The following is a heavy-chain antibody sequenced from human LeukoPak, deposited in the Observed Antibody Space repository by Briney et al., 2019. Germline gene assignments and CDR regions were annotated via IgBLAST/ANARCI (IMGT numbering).Heavy chain of an antibody. Sequence: SETLSLTCAVYGGSFSGYYWSWIRQPPGKGLEWIGYIYYSGSTNYNPSLKSRVTISVDTSKNQFSLKLSSVTAADTAVYYCARDRRDSSGYYQYYYYYYMDVWGKGTTVTISS. CDR3: ARDRRDSSGYYQYYYYYYMDV. CDR1: GGSFSGYY. D-gene: IGHD3-22*01. V-gene: IGHV4-59*01. CDR2: IYYSGST. J-gene: IGHJ6*03.